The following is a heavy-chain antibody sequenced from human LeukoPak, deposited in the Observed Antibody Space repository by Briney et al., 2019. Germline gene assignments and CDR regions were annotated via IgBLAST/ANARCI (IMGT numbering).Heavy chain of an antibody. CDR3: ARPSSGWYSGAFDI. CDR1: GYTFTSYD. J-gene: IGHJ3*02. CDR2: MNPNSGNT. V-gene: IGHV1-8*01. D-gene: IGHD6-19*01. Sequence: GASVKVSCKASGYTFTSYDINWVRQATGQGLEWMGWMNPNSGNTGYAQKLQGRVTMTTDTSTSTAYMELRSLRSDDTAVYYCARPSSGWYSGAFDIWGQGTMVTVSS.